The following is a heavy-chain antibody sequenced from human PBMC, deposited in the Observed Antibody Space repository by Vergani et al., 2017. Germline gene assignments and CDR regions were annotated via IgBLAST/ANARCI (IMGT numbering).Heavy chain of an antibody. Sequence: VQLVQSGAEVKKPGASVKVSCKASGYTFTGYYMHWVRQAPGQGLEWMGWINPNSGGTNYAQKFQGRVTMTRDTSISTAYMELSRLRSDDTAVYYCARDVGYSYGPFWFDPWGQGTLVTVSS. D-gene: IGHD5-18*01. V-gene: IGHV1-2*02. CDR2: INPNSGGT. CDR1: GYTFTGYY. J-gene: IGHJ5*02. CDR3: ARDVGYSYGPFWFDP.